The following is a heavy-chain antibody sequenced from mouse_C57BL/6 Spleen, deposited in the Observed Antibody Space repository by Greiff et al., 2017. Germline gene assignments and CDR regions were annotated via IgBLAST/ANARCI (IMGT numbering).Heavy chain of an antibody. V-gene: IGHV1-39*01. D-gene: IGHD2-3*01. CDR1: GYSFTDYN. Sequence: EVKLVESGPELVKPGASVKISCKASGYSFTDYNMNWVKQSNGKSLEWIGVINPNYGTTSYNQKFKGKATLTADKSSSTAYMQLNSLTSEDSAVXAGAKGENMRAMDYWGQGTSVTVSS. CDR3: AKGENMRAMDY. CDR2: INPNYGTT. J-gene: IGHJ4*01.